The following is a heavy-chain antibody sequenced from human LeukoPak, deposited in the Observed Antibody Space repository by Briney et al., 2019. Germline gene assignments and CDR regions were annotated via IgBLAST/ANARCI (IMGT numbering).Heavy chain of an antibody. CDR1: GGSISSYY. CDR3: ARALSPYQYPFFDY. CDR2: IYYSGST. D-gene: IGHD2-2*01. Sequence: PSETLSLTCTVSGGSISSYYWSWIRQPPGKGLEWIGYIYYSGSTNYNPSLKSRVTISVDTSKNQFSLKLSSVTAADTAVYYCARALSPYQYPFFDYWGQGTLVTVSS. J-gene: IGHJ4*02. V-gene: IGHV4-59*01.